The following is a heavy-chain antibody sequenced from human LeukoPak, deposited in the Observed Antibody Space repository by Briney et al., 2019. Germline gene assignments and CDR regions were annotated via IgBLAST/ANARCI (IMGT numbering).Heavy chain of an antibody. CDR1: GYTFTGYY. J-gene: IGHJ4*02. CDR2: INPNSGGT. D-gene: IGHD2-8*01. V-gene: IGHV1-2*06. Sequence: ASVKVSCKASGYTFTGYYMHWVRQAPGQGLEWMGRINPNSGGTNYAQKFQGRVTMTRDTSISTAYLQWSSLKASDTAMYYCARQGGPMLFDYWGQGTLVTVSS. CDR3: ARQGGPMLFDY.